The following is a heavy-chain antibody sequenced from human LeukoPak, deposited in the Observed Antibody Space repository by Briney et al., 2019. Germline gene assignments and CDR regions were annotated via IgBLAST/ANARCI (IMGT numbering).Heavy chain of an antibody. D-gene: IGHD3-10*01. CDR3: VRDFGSGTFYNVPLSFDY. J-gene: IGHJ4*02. CDR2: INWNGGST. CDR1: GFTFDDYG. Sequence: GGSLRLSCAASGFTFDDYGMSWVRQAPGKGLEWVSGINWNGGSTGYADSVKGRFTISRDNAKNSLSLQMNSLRAEDTALYYCVRDFGSGTFYNVPLSFDYWGQGTLVTVSS. V-gene: IGHV3-20*04.